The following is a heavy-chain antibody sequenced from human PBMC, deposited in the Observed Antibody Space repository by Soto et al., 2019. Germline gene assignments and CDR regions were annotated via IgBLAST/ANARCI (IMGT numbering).Heavy chain of an antibody. CDR3: AREGVSRSSPPPIDYYGMDV. J-gene: IGHJ6*02. CDR2: IYYSGST. Sequence: SETLSLTCTVSGCSISSGDYYWSWIRQPPGKGLEWIGYIYYSGSTYYNPSLKSRVTISVDTSKNQFSLKLSSVTAADTAVYYCAREGVSRSSPPPIDYYGMDVWGQGTTVTVSS. V-gene: IGHV4-30-4*01. CDR1: GCSISSGDYY. D-gene: IGHD6-6*01.